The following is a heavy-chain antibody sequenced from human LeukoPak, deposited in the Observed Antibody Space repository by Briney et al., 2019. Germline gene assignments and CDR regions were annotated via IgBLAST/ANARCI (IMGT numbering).Heavy chain of an antibody. V-gene: IGHV4-30-4*08. CDR1: GGSIISSAYY. Sequence: SETLSLTCTVSGGSIISSAYYWSWIRQPPGKGLEWIWYIYYSGSTYYNPSLTSRVTISLDPSKNQFSLKLSSVTAADTAVYYCVRTEVSSGSEDYWGQGTLVTVSS. J-gene: IGHJ4*02. CDR2: IYYSGST. D-gene: IGHD6-19*01. CDR3: VRTEVSSGSEDY.